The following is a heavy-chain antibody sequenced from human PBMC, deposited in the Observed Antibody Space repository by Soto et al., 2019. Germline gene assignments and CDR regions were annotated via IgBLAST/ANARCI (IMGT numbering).Heavy chain of an antibody. CDR2: ISARGGSL. CDR3: AKGSIDY. Sequence: EVQLLESGGGLVQPGGSLRLSCAASEFSFSSYAMVWVRQAPGKGLEWVSGISARGGSLYFADSVKGRFTISRDNSKNVLSLEMSSLGAEDRATYFCAKGSIDYSGQ. J-gene: IGHJ4*02. CDR1: EFSFSSYA. V-gene: IGHV3-23*01.